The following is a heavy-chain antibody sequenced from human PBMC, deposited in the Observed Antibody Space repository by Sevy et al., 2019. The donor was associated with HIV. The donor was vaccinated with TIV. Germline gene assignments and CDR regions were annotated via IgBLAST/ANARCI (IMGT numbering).Heavy chain of an antibody. CDR1: GFSFSGYG. CDR2: IWYDGTNK. D-gene: IGHD6-19*01. CDR3: ARERIAVAGMGYYFDF. Sequence: GGSLRLSCAASGFSFSGYGMHWVRQAPGKGLEWVAVIWYDGTNKEYKDSVKGRYTIPRDNSKNTLYLQMNSLRAEDTAVYYCARERIAVAGMGYYFDFWGQGTLVTVSS. V-gene: IGHV3-33*01. J-gene: IGHJ4*02.